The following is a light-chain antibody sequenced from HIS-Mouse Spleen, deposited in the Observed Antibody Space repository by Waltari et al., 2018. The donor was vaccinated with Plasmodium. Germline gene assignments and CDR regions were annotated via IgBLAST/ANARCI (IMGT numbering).Light chain of an antibody. CDR3: QQYNNRSFT. CDR2: GAS. V-gene: IGKV3-15*01. J-gene: IGKJ3*01. CDR1: KSVSSN. Sequence: EIVMTQSTATLSVSPGERATLSGRASKSVSSNLAWYQQKPGQAPRLLIYGASTRATGIPARFSGSGSGTEFTLTISSLQSEDFAVYYCQQYNNRSFTFGPGTKVDIK.